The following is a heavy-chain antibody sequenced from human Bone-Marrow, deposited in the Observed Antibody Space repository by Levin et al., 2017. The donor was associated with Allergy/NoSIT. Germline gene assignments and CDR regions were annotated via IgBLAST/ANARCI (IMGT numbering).Heavy chain of an antibody. CDR2: ISYNGST. D-gene: IGHD7-27*01. Sequence: SETLSLTCTVSGDSIGTYYWSWIRQPPGKGLEWIGDISYNGSTNYNPSLKGRVTFSVDTSKDQFSLRLTSVTAADTAVYYCARAPWGEFSYYGIDGWGQGTTVAVTS. J-gene: IGHJ6*02. V-gene: IGHV4-59*01. CDR1: GDSIGTYY. CDR3: ARAPWGEFSYYGIDG.